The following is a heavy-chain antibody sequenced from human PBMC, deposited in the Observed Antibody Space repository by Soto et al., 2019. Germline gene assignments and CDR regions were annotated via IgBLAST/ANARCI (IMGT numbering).Heavy chain of an antibody. D-gene: IGHD3-10*01. V-gene: IGHV4-39*01. CDR1: GGSISSSSYY. CDR3: ASEADVLLWFGELLGEMVV. J-gene: IGHJ3*01. Sequence: QLQLQESGPGLVKPSETLSLTCTVSGGSISSSSYYWGWIRQPPGKGLEWIGSIYYSGSTYYNPSLKSRVTISVDTSKNQFSLKLSSVTAADTAVYYCASEADVLLWFGELLGEMVVWGQGTMVTVSS. CDR2: IYYSGST.